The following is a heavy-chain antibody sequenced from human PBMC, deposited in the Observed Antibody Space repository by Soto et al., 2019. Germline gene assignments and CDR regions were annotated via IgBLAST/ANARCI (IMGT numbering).Heavy chain of an antibody. J-gene: IGHJ5*01. D-gene: IGHD1-26*01. Sequence: DVQLLESGGGLVQPGGSLTLSCAASRFIFSDYAMNWVRQAPGKGLEWVSSIGGGNTDRYYADSVKGRFIISRDTSKNTMYWQMNSRRDDDAAVYYCAKDAVSYNGKWDWFDSWGQGTLVTVSS. CDR3: AKDAVSYNGKWDWFDS. CDR1: RFIFSDYA. V-gene: IGHV3-23*01. CDR2: IGGGNTDR.